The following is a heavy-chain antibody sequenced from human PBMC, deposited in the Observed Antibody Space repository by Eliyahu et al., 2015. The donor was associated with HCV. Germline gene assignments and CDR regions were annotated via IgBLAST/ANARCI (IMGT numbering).Heavy chain of an antibody. V-gene: IGHV3-23*01. J-gene: IGHJ4*02. D-gene: IGHD2-2*01. CDR3: AKDPIQYCSSTSCNDY. Sequence: EVQLLESGGALVQPEGSLRLXCAASGFNFSSYAXSWVRQAPGKGLEWVSDISKSADSTYYADSVKGLFTISRDNSKSTLYLQMSSLRAEDTAVYYCAKDPIQYCSSTSCNDYWGQGTLVTVSS. CDR1: GFNFSSYA. CDR2: ISKSADST.